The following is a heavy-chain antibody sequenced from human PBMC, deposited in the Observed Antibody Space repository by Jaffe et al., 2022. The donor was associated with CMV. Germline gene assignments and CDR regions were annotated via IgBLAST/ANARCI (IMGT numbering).Heavy chain of an antibody. D-gene: IGHD3-22*01. J-gene: IGHJ5*02. V-gene: IGHV3-48*03. CDR1: RFSVSSYE. CDR3: VVSLSGYRDWFGP. Sequence: EVQLVESGGGLVQPGGSLRLSCTASRFSVSSYEMNWVRQAPGKGLEWLSYIDLSGSFTYYADSVKGRFTVFRDSTKDSLSLQMNSLRVEDTAVYYCVVSLSGYRDWFGPWGQGTLVTVSS. CDR2: IDLSGSFT.